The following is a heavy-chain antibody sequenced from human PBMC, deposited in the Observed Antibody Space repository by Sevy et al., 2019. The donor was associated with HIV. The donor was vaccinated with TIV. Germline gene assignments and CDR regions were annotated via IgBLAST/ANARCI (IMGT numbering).Heavy chain of an antibody. V-gene: IGHV3-23*01. CDR3: AKGDSTFYGLDF. J-gene: IGHJ6*02. D-gene: IGHD6-13*01. CDR1: GFTFSTYT. Sequence: GGSLRLSCAASGFTFSTYTMNWVRQAPGKGLEWVSAISGSGGSTYYADSVKGRFTISRDKSKNTLFLQMNSLRAEDTAVYYCAKGDSTFYGLDFWGQGTTVTVSS. CDR2: ISGSGGST.